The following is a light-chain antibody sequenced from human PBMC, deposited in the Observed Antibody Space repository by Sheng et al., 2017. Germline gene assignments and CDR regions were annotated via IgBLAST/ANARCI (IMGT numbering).Light chain of an antibody. J-gene: IGLJ3*02. CDR2: EVT. CDR3: YSYAGSSIYWV. V-gene: IGLV2-23*02. Sequence: QSALTQPASVSESPGQSITISCTGSSSDVGNYNLISWYQHHPGKPPKLMIYEVTKRPSGVSNRFSGSKSGNTASLTISGLQAEDEADYYCYSYAGSSIYWVFGGGTKLTV. CDR1: SSDVGNYNL.